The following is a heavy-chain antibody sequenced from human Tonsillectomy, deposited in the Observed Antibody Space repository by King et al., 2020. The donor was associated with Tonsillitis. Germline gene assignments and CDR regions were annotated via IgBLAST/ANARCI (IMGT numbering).Heavy chain of an antibody. J-gene: IGHJ4*02. CDR3: ARDAYYDILAGYFGY. V-gene: IGHV1-46*01. CDR2: INPTIGST. Sequence: VQLVQSGAEVKKPGASVKVSCKASGYTFTSYYMHWVRQAPGQGLEWKGIINPTIGSTSYAQKFQGRVTMTRDTSTSTVYMELSSLRSEDTAVYYCARDAYYDILAGYFGYWGQGTLVTVSS. D-gene: IGHD3-9*01. CDR1: GYTFTSYY.